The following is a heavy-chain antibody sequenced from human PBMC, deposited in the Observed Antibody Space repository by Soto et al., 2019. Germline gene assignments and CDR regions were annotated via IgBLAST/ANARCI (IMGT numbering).Heavy chain of an antibody. CDR2: INAGNGNT. Sequence: SVKVSCKASGYTFTSYAMHWVRQATGQRLEWMGWINAGNGNTKYSQKFQGRVTITRDTSASTAYMELSSLRSEDTAVYYCARDYCSGGSCYYYYYYYYMDVWGKGTTVTVSS. J-gene: IGHJ6*03. V-gene: IGHV1-3*01. CDR1: GYTFTSYA. CDR3: ARDYCSGGSCYYYYYYYYMDV. D-gene: IGHD2-15*01.